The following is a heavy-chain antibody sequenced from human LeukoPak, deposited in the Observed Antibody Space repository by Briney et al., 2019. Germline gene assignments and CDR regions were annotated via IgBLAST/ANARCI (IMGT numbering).Heavy chain of an antibody. CDR1: GYTFTGYY. CDR2: INPNSGGT. D-gene: IGHD4-23*01. V-gene: IGHV1-2*02. CDR3: ASQTPAVITGSYYYMDV. Sequence: ASVKVSCKASGYTFTGYYMHWVRQAPGQGLEWMGWINPNSGGTNYAQKFQGRVTMTRDTSISTAYVELSRLRSDDTAVYYCASQTPAVITGSYYYMDVWGKGTTVTVSS. J-gene: IGHJ6*03.